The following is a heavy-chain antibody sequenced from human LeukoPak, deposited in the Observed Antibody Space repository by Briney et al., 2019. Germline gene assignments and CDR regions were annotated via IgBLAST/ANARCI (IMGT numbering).Heavy chain of an antibody. V-gene: IGHV3-48*03. J-gene: IGHJ4*02. CDR2: ISSSVSTI. CDR3: ARDPFSHYDSSGYSPTADFDY. CDR1: GFTFSSYE. Sequence: GGSLRLSCAASGFTFSSYEMNWVRQAPGKGLEWVSYISSSVSTIYYADCVKGRFTISRDNAKNSLYLQMNSLRAEDTAVYYCARDPFSHYDSSGYSPTADFDYWGQGTLVTVSS. D-gene: IGHD3-22*01.